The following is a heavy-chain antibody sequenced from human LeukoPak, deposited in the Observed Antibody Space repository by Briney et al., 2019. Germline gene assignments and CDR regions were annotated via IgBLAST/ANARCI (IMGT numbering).Heavy chain of an antibody. V-gene: IGHV3-74*01. CDR3: ARAGSGYRYWFDP. Sequence: PGGSLRLSCAASGFTFSSYWMHWVRQAPGKGLVWVSRINSDGSSTSYADSVKGRFTISRDNAKSSLYLQMNSLRAEDTAVYYCARAGSGYRYWFDPWGQGTLVTVSS. CDR1: GFTFSSYW. J-gene: IGHJ5*02. CDR2: INSDGSST. D-gene: IGHD3-22*01.